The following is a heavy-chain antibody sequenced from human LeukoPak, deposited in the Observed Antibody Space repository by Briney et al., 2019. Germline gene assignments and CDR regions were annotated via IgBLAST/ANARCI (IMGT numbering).Heavy chain of an antibody. D-gene: IGHD1-7*01. CDR3: AKAMYNWNYGPLDY. CDR2: ISGSGGST. V-gene: IGHV3-23*01. J-gene: IGHJ4*02. Sequence: GGSLRLSCAASVFTFSSYAMSWVRQAPGKGLEWVSAISGSGGSTYYADSVKGRFTISRDNSKNTLYLQMNSLRAEDTAVYYCAKAMYNWNYGPLDYWGQGTLVTVSS. CDR1: VFTFSSYA.